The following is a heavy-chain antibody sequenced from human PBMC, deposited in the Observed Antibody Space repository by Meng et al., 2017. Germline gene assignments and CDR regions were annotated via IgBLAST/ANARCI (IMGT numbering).Heavy chain of an antibody. CDR2: IYYSGST. V-gene: IGHV4-31*02. CDR3: ARNNYGDYKNWYFDL. Sequence: LRLSCTVSGGSISSGGYYWSWIRQHPGKGLEWIGYIYYSGSTYYNPSLKSRVTISVDTSKNQFSLKLSSVTAADTAVYYCARNNYGDYKNWYFDLWGRGTLVTVSS. CDR1: GGSISSGGYY. J-gene: IGHJ2*01. D-gene: IGHD4-17*01.